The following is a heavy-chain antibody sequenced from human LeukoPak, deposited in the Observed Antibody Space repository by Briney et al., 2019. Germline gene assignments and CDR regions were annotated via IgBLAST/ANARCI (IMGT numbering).Heavy chain of an antibody. CDR2: IMTSVTIR. CDR1: GVNFSAFA. D-gene: IGHD1-7*01. V-gene: IGHV3-23*01. J-gene: IGHJ1*01. Sequence: GGSLRLSCAASGVNFSAFAMHWVRQAPGEGLEWVSGIMTSVTIRDYADSAKGRFTISRDNSRNVVYLQMNSLRVEDTAVYFCAKDSELAPAIRERDNRLDSWGQGALVTVSS. CDR3: AKDSELAPAIRERDNRLDS.